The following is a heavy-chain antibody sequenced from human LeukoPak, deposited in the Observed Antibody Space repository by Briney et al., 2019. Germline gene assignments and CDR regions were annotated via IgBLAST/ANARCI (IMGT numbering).Heavy chain of an antibody. J-gene: IGHJ4*02. V-gene: IGHV3-48*03. D-gene: IGHD1-26*01. CDR2: IASDGTI. CDR1: GFILSTSE. Sequence: GGSLRLSCVASGFILSTSEMNWVRQAPGKGLEWVSFIASDGTIYYADSVKGRFTLSRDNAKNSLYLQMNSLRAEDTAVYYCARGGTPYSGSYYIGYYFDYWGQGTLVTVSS. CDR3: ARGGTPYSGSYYIGYYFDY.